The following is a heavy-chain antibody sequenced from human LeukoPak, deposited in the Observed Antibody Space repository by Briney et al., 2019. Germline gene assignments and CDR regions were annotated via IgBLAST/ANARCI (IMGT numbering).Heavy chain of an antibody. CDR2: IYYSGST. Sequence: SETLSLTCTVSGGSISSYYWSWIRQPPGKGLEWIGYIYYSGSTNYNPSLKSRVTISVDTSKNQFSLKLSSVTAADTAVYYCARSNAKGGWFDPWRQGTLVTVSS. CDR1: GGSISSYY. V-gene: IGHV4-59*01. D-gene: IGHD3-16*01. CDR3: ARSNAKGGWFDP. J-gene: IGHJ5*02.